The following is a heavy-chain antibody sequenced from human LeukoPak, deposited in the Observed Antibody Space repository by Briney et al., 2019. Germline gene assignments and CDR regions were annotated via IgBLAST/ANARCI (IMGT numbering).Heavy chain of an antibody. Sequence: PSETLSLTCTVSGGSISSYYWSWVRQPPGKGLEWIGEINHRGSTNYNPSLKSRVTISVDTSKNQFSLKLSSVTAADTAVYYCAGSSVIGLDYWGQGTLVTVSS. V-gene: IGHV4-34*01. CDR1: GGSISSYY. J-gene: IGHJ4*02. CDR3: AGSSVIGLDY. CDR2: INHRGST. D-gene: IGHD4-11*01.